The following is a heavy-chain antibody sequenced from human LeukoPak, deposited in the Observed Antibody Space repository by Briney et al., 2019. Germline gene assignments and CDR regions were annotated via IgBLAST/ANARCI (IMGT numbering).Heavy chain of an antibody. CDR2: ISGSGGST. CDR3: ASSTSNGDPREPLNWFDP. CDR1: GFTFSSYA. V-gene: IGHV3-23*01. Sequence: GGSLRLSCAASGFTFSSYAMSWVRQAPGKGLEWVSAISGSGGSTYYADSVKGRFTISRDNSKNTLYLQMNSLRSEDTAVYYCASSTSNGDPREPLNWFDPWGQGTLVTVSS. D-gene: IGHD4-17*01. J-gene: IGHJ5*02.